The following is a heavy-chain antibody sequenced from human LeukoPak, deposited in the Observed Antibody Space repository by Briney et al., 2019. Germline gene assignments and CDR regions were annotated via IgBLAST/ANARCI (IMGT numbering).Heavy chain of an antibody. D-gene: IGHD3-10*01. V-gene: IGHV4-59*01. J-gene: IGHJ3*02. CDR3: ARDPLWVGASDI. CDR1: GGSISSYY. CDR2: IYYSGST. Sequence: PSETLSLTYTVSGGSISSYYWSWIRQPQGKGLEWIGYIYYSGSTNYNPSLKSRVTISVDTSKNQFSLKLSSVTAADTAVYYCARDPLWVGASDIWGQGTMVTVSS.